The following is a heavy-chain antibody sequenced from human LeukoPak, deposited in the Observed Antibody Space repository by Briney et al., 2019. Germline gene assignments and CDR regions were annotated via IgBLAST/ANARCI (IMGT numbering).Heavy chain of an antibody. CDR3: ARVPQILYSSSLGFDY. CDR1: GYTFTSYG. V-gene: IGHV1-18*01. Sequence: GASVKVSCKASGYTFTSYGISWVRQAPGQGLEWMGWISAYNGNTNYAQKLQGRVTMTTDTSTSTAYMELRSLRSDDTAVYYCARVPQILYSSSLGFDYWGQGTLVPVSS. D-gene: IGHD6-6*01. J-gene: IGHJ4*02. CDR2: ISAYNGNT.